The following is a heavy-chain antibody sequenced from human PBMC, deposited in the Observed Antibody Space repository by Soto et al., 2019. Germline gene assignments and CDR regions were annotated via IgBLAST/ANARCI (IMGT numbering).Heavy chain of an antibody. CDR3: ARDLADPDGVPGDFQH. CDR1: GFTFSSYA. CDR2: ISYDGSNK. J-gene: IGHJ1*01. D-gene: IGHD2-8*01. V-gene: IGHV3-30-3*01. Sequence: QVQLVESGGGVVQPGRSLRLSCAASGFTFSSYAMHWVRQAPGKGLEWVAVISYDGSNKYFADSVKGRFTISRDNSKNTLYLQMNSLRAADTAVYYCARDLADPDGVPGDFQHWGQGTLVTVSS.